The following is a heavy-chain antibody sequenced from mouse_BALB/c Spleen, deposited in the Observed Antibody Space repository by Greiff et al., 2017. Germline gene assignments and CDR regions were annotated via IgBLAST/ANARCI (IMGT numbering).Heavy chain of an antibody. CDR3: ARYYRYSFDY. J-gene: IGHJ2*01. CDR2: ISSGGSYT. V-gene: IGHV5-9-4*01. CDR1: GFTFSSYA. D-gene: IGHD2-14*01. Sequence: EVMLVESGGGLVKPGGSLKLSCAASGFTFSSYAMSWVRQSPEKRLEWVAEISSGGSYTYYPDTVTGRFTISRDNAKNTLYLEMSSLRSEDTAMYYCARYYRYSFDYWGQGTTLTVSS.